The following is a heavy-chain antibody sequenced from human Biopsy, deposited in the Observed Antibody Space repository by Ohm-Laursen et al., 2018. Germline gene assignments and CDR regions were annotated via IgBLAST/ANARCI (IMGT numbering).Heavy chain of an antibody. Sequence: SLRLSCAASGFTFDDYAMHWVRQVPGKGLEWVSGISWNSDDIGYADSVKGRFTISRDNARNALHLQMNSLRTEDTALYYCAKDLGLNYSDRFLFYYGMDVWGRGTTVTDSS. V-gene: IGHV3-9*01. CDR1: GFTFDDYA. D-gene: IGHD4-17*01. CDR2: ISWNSDDI. CDR3: AKDLGLNYSDRFLFYYGMDV. J-gene: IGHJ6*02.